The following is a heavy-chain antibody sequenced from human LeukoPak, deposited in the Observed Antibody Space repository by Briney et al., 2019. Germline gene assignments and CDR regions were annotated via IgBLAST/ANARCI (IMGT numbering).Heavy chain of an antibody. D-gene: IGHD6-19*01. J-gene: IGHJ4*02. Sequence: GGSLRLSCAASGFTFSSYSMNWLRQAPGKGLEWVSYISSSGSTIYYADSVKGRFTISRDNAKNSLYLQMNSLRAEDTAVYYCARGVRQWLLTYYFDYWGQGPLVTVSS. CDR2: ISSSGSTI. CDR3: ARGVRQWLLTYYFDY. V-gene: IGHV3-48*04. CDR1: GFTFSSYS.